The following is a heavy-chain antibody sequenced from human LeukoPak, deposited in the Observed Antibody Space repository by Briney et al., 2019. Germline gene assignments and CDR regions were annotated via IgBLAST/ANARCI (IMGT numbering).Heavy chain of an antibody. J-gene: IGHJ4*02. Sequence: SETLSLTCTVSGGSINTYYWSWIRQPPGKGLEWIRYIYYSGSTKYNPSLKSRVTISVDTSKNQFSLKLSSVSAADTAVYYCARLSPSSGCEDYWGQGTLVTVSS. V-gene: IGHV4-59*01. D-gene: IGHD3-10*01. CDR1: GGSINTYY. CDR2: IYYSGST. CDR3: ARLSPSSGCEDY.